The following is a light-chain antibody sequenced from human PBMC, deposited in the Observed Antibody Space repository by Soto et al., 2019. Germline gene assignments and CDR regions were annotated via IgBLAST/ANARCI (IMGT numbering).Light chain of an antibody. V-gene: IGLV3-25*03. J-gene: IGLJ2*01. Sequence: SYELTQPPSVSMSPGQTARITCSGDALPKQYAYCYQQKPGQSPVLVIYKDSERPSGIPERFSGSSSGTTVTLTISGVQAEDEADYYCQSADSSGTYVVFGGGTKVTVL. CDR1: ALPKQY. CDR3: QSADSSGTYVV. CDR2: KDS.